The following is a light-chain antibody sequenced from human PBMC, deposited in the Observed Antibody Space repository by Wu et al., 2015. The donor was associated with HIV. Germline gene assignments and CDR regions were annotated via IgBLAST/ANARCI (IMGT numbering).Light chain of an antibody. V-gene: IGKV3-20*01. CDR3: QQXGSSPWT. Sequence: EIVLTQSPGALSLSPGERATLSCRASQSVSNNYLAWYQQKVGQSPSLIIYDASTRATGVPDRFSGSGSGTDFSLVINRLEPEDFALYYCQQXGSSPWTFGQGTKVEI. J-gene: IGKJ1*01. CDR2: DAS. CDR1: QSVSNNY.